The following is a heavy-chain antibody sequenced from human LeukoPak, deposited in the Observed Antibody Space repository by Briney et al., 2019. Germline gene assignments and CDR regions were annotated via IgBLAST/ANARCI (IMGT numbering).Heavy chain of an antibody. CDR1: GFTFSSYE. V-gene: IGHV3-48*03. CDR2: ISSSGSTI. J-gene: IGHJ5*02. D-gene: IGHD2-2*01. Sequence: GGSLRLSCAASGFTFSSYEMNWVRQAPGKGLEWGSYISSSGSTIYYADSVKGRFTISRDNAKNSLYLQMNSLRAEDTAVYYCARFRYCSSTSCSDAEGWFDPWRRRTLVTVSS. CDR3: ARFRYCSSTSCSDAEGWFDP.